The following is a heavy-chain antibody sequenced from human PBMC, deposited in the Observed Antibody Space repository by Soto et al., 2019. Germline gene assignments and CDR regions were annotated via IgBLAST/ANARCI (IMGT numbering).Heavy chain of an antibody. CDR2: VSYDGSNK. D-gene: IGHD6-13*01. CDR1: GFTLSSYA. Sequence: GGSLRLSCAASGFTLSSYAMHWVRQPPGKGLEWVAVVSYDGSNKYYAESVKGRFTISRDNSKNTLYLQMNSLRAEDTAVYYCARDRYSSSCPGYWGQGTLVTVSS. J-gene: IGHJ4*02. V-gene: IGHV3-30-3*01. CDR3: ARDRYSSSCPGY.